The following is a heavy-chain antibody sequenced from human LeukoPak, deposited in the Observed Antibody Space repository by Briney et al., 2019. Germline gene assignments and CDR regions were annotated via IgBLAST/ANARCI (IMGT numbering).Heavy chain of an antibody. Sequence: PGGSLRLSCAASGFTFSSYGMSWVRQAPGKGLEWVSAISGSGGSTYYADSVKGRFTISRDNSKNTLYLQMNSLRAEDTAVYYCAKPITMIVGEPGYWGQGTLVTVSS. V-gene: IGHV3-23*01. CDR1: GFTFSSYG. J-gene: IGHJ4*02. CDR2: ISGSGGST. D-gene: IGHD3-22*01. CDR3: AKPITMIVGEPGY.